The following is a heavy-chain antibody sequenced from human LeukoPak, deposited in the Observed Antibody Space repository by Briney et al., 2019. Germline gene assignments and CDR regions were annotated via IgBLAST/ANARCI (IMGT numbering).Heavy chain of an antibody. CDR2: MNPNSGNT. CDR1: GYTFTSYD. CDR3: ARRFSGWYSFDY. V-gene: IGHV1-8*01. D-gene: IGHD6-19*01. Sequence: GASVEVSCKASGYTFTSYDINWVRQATGQGLEWMGWMNPNSGNTGYAQKFQGRVTMTRNTSISTAYMELSSLRSEDTAVYYCARRFSGWYSFDYWGQGTLVTVSS. J-gene: IGHJ4*02.